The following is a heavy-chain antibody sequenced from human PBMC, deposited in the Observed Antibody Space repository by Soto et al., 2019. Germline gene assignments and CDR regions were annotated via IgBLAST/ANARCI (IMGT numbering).Heavy chain of an antibody. V-gene: IGHV4-34*01. CDR1: GGSFSGYY. CDR2: INHSGSP. CDR3: ARSRPTLIYYYGMDV. J-gene: IGHJ6*02. Sequence: SETLSLTCAVYGGSFSGYYWSWIRQPPGKGLEWIGEINHSGSPNYNPSLKSRVTISVDTSKNQFSLKLSSVTAADTAVYYCARSRPTLIYYYGMDVWGQGTTVTVSS. D-gene: IGHD6-6*01.